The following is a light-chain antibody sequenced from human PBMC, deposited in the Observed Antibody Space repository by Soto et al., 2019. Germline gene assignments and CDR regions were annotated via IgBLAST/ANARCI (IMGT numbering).Light chain of an antibody. J-gene: IGKJ1*01. CDR2: DAS. Sequence: EIVLTQSPASLSLSPGESASLSCRASQSISGFLAWYQQKPGQAPSLLIYDASYRATGIPARFSGSGSGTEFTLTISSLQSEDFAVYYCQQYNNWPPTRTFGQGTKVDIK. V-gene: IGKV3D-15*01. CDR1: QSISGF. CDR3: QQYNNWPPTRT.